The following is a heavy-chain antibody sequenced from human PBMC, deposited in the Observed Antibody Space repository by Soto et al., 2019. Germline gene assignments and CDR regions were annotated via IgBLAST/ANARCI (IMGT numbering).Heavy chain of an antibody. CDR1: GGSISSYY. CDR3: ARESSLRFDR. V-gene: IGHV4-59*01. Sequence: SETLSLTCSVSGGSISSYYWSLIRQPPGRGLEWIGYIFYSGTTNYNPSLKSRVTISVDTSKNQFSLKLGSVTAADTAVYYCARESSLRFDRWGQGTLVTVSS. J-gene: IGHJ4*02. D-gene: IGHD2-15*01. CDR2: IFYSGTT.